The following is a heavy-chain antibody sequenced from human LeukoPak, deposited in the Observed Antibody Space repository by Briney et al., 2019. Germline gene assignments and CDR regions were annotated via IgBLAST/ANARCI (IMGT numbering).Heavy chain of an antibody. J-gene: IGHJ4*02. Sequence: GGSLRLSCAASGFTFSSYWMSWVRQAPGKGLEWVANIKQDGSEKYYVDSVKGRFTISRDNAKNSLYLQMNSLRAEDTAAYYCARDRSKYYFDYWGQGTLVTVSS. CDR3: ARDRSKYYFDY. CDR2: IKQDGSEK. V-gene: IGHV3-7*01. CDR1: GFTFSSYW.